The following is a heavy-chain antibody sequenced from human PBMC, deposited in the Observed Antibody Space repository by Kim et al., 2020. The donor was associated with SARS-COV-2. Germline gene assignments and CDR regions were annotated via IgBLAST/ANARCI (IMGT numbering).Heavy chain of an antibody. CDR1: GYTFTSYG. D-gene: IGHD5-12*01. CDR2: ISGYNGNT. V-gene: IGHV1-18*04. CDR3: ARDTSGYEWLDP. J-gene: IGHJ5*01. Sequence: ASVKVSCKASGYTFTSYGISWVRQAPGQGLEWMGRISGYNGNTNYAQNLQGRVTMTTDTSTNTVYMELRSLRSDDTAVYYCARDTSGYEWLDPWGQGTLV.